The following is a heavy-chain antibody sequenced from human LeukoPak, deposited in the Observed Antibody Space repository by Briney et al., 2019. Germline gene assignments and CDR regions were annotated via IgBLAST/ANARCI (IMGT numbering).Heavy chain of an antibody. CDR2: IKSKTDGGTT. V-gene: IGHV3-15*01. J-gene: IGHJ4*02. CDR1: GFTFSNAW. CDR3: ARVEDYYDSSGYSGFLGHFDY. Sequence: GGSLRLSCAASGFTFSNAWMSWVRQAPGKGLEWVGRIKSKTDGGTTDHAAPVKGRFTISRDDSKNTLYLQMNSLRAEDTAVYYCARVEDYYDSSGYSGFLGHFDYWGQGTLVTVSS. D-gene: IGHD3-22*01.